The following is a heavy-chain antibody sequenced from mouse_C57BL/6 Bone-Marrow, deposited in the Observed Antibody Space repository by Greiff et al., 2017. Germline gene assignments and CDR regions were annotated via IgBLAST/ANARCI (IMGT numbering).Heavy chain of an antibody. J-gene: IGHJ2*01. D-gene: IGHD1-3*01. CDR1: GFTFSSYG. CDR2: SSSGGSYT. Sequence: EVMLVESGGDLVKPGGSLKLSCAASGFTFSSYGMSWVRQTPDKRLEWVATSSSGGSYTYYPDSVKGRFTISRDNAKNTLYLQMSSLKSEDTAMYYCARLKGYFDYWGQGTTLTVSS. CDR3: ARLKGYFDY. V-gene: IGHV5-6*02.